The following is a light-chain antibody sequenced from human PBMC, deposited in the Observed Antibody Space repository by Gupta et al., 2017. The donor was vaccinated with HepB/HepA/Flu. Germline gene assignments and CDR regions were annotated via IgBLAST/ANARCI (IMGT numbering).Light chain of an antibody. J-gene: IGLJ3*02. CDR2: DVT. Sequence: QSALTQPASVSGSPGQSITISCTGTSSDVGGYNSVSWYQQYPGKAPKLLIYDVTARPSGISTRFSAAKSGNTAFLTISGLQTEDEADYFCSSFTRSTSTLVLFGGGTKVTVL. CDR1: SSDVGGYNS. V-gene: IGLV2-14*03. CDR3: SSFTRSTSTLVL.